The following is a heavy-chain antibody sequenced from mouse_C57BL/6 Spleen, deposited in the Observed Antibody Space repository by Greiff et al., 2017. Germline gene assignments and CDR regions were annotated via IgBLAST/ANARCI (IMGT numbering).Heavy chain of an antibody. D-gene: IGHD3-2*02. CDR1: GYTFTSYW. CDR2: IDPSDSYT. CDR3: ARLSYAMDY. Sequence: VQLQQPGAELVMPGASVKLSCKASGYTFTSYWMHWVKQRPGQGLEWIGEIDPSDSYTNYNQKFKGKSTLTVDKSSSTAYMQLSSLTSEDSAVYYCARLSYAMDYWGQGTSLTVSS. J-gene: IGHJ4*01. V-gene: IGHV1-69*01.